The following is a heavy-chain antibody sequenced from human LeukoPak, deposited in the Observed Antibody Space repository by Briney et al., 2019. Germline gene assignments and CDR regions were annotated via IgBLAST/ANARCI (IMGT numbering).Heavy chain of an antibody. Sequence: SETLSLTCTVSGGSISSSSCYRGWIRQPPGKGLEWIGSIYYSGSTYYNPSLKSRVTISVDTSKNQFSLKLSSVTAADTAVYYCARPGEYGALHWGQGTLVTVSS. J-gene: IGHJ4*02. D-gene: IGHD2/OR15-2a*01. CDR3: ARPGEYGALH. CDR1: GGSISSSSCY. V-gene: IGHV4-39*01. CDR2: IYYSGST.